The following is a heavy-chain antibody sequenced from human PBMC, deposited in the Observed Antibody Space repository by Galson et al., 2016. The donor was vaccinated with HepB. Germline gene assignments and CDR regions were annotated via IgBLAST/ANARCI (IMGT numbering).Heavy chain of an antibody. CDR1: GFTFNDYA. CDR2: IWWNSGHT. CDR3: AKVRTTLLDDQRKGWDSFDF. V-gene: IGHV3-9*01. J-gene: IGHJ3*01. Sequence: SLRLSCAASGFTFNDYAMHWVRQAPGKGLEWVSGIWWNSGHTGYAASVRGRFTISRENTKSSLSLQMNSLRPEDTALYYCAKVRTTLLDDQRKGWDSFDFWGQGTVVTVSS. D-gene: IGHD1-7*01.